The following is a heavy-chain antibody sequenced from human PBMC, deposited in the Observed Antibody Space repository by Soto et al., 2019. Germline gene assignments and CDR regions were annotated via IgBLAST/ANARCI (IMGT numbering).Heavy chain of an antibody. D-gene: IGHD3-10*01. V-gene: IGHV1-69*01. CDR1: GGTFSSYA. Sequence: QVQLVQSGAEVKKPGSSVKVSCKASGGTFSSYAISWVRQAPGQGLEWMGGIIPIFGTANYAQKFQGRVTITADESTSTAYMELSSLRSEDTAVYYCARVPLRGGVEDYYYGMDVWGQGTTVTVSS. CDR2: IIPIFGTA. J-gene: IGHJ6*02. CDR3: ARVPLRGGVEDYYYGMDV.